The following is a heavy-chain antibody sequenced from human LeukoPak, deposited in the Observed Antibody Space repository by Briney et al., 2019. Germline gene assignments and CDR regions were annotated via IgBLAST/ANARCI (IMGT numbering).Heavy chain of an antibody. D-gene: IGHD6-19*01. CDR3: AKDPRPYSSGWYVGLNWFDP. CDR1: GFTFSSYG. CDR2: ISYDGSNK. V-gene: IGHV3-30*18. Sequence: PGGSLRLSCAASGFTFSSYGMHWVRQAPGKGLEWVAVISYDGSNKYYADSVKGRFTISRDNSKNTLYLQMNSLRVEDTAVYYCAKDPRPYSSGWYVGLNWFDPWGQGTLVTVSS. J-gene: IGHJ5*02.